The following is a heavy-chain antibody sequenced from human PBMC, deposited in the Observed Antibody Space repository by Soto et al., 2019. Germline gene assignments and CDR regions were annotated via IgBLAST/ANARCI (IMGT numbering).Heavy chain of an antibody. CDR1: GGSISSYY. J-gene: IGHJ4*02. D-gene: IGHD6-13*01. Sequence: SETLSLTCTVSGGSISSYYWSWIRQPPGKGLEWIGYIYYSGSTNYNPSLKSRVTISVDNSKNTLYLQMNSLRAEDTAVYYCAKSLEYSSSWYDYWGQGTLVTVSS. CDR2: IYYSGST. V-gene: IGHV4-59*12. CDR3: AKSLEYSSSWYDY.